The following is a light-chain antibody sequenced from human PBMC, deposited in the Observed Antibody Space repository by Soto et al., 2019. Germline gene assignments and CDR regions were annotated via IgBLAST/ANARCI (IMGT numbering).Light chain of an antibody. CDR1: SSDVGGYNY. Sequence: QSALTHPASVSGSPGQSTAISCTGTSSDVGGYNYVCWYQQHPGKAPKLMIYDVSNRPSGVSDRFSGSKSGNTASLTISGIQAEDEADYYCSSYTSTSTYVFGTGTKVTVL. J-gene: IGLJ1*01. V-gene: IGLV2-14*01. CDR2: DVS. CDR3: SSYTSTSTYV.